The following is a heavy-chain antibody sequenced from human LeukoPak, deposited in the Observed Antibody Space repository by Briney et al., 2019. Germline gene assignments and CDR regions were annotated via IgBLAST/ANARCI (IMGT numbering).Heavy chain of an antibody. D-gene: IGHD6-19*01. CDR1: GYSISSGYY. CDR3: ARGYSSGWLRFDY. Sequence: PSETLSLTCTVSGYSISSGYYWGWIRQPPGKGLEWIGSIYHSGSTYYNPSLKSRVTISVDTSKNQFSLKLSSVTAADTAVYYCARGYSSGWLRFDYWGQGTLVTVSS. J-gene: IGHJ4*02. V-gene: IGHV4-38-2*02. CDR2: IYHSGST.